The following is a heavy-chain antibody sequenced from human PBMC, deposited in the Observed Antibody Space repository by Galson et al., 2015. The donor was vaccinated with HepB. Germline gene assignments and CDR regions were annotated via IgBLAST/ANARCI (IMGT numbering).Heavy chain of an antibody. V-gene: IGHV3-23*01. CDR3: AKNGLWFGELRYMDV. CDR2: ISGSGGST. D-gene: IGHD3-10*01. CDR1: GFTFSSYA. Sequence: SLRLSCAASGFTFSSYAMSWVRQAPGKGLEWVSAISGSGGSTYYADSVKGRFTISRDNSKNTLYLQMNSLRAEDTAVYYCAKNGLWFGELRYMDVWGKGTTVTVSS. J-gene: IGHJ6*03.